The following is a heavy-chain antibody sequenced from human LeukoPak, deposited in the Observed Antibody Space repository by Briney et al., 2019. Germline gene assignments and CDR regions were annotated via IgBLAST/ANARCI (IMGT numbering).Heavy chain of an antibody. J-gene: IGHJ4*02. CDR1: RGTFSSYA. CDR3: ARVRAGDRGFFDY. Sequence: SVKVSCKASRGTFSSYAISWVRQAPGQGLEWMGGIIPIFGTANYAQKFQGRVTITADESTSTAYMELSSLRSEDTAVYYCARVRAGDRGFFDYWGQGTLVTVSS. D-gene: IGHD7-27*01. V-gene: IGHV1-69*01. CDR2: IIPIFGTA.